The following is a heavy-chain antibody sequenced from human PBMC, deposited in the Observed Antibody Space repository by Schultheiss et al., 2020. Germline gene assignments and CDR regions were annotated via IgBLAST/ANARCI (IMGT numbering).Heavy chain of an antibody. Sequence: SETLSLTCTVSGGSISSSSYYWGWIRQPPGKGLEWIGSIYYSGSTYYNPSLKSRVTISVDTSKNQFSLKLSSVTAADTAVYYCARFSQTYSSGSQGFDYWGQGTLVTVSS. J-gene: IGHJ4*02. CDR2: IYYSGST. D-gene: IGHD6-19*01. CDR1: GGSISSSSYY. V-gene: IGHV4-39*07. CDR3: ARFSQTYSSGSQGFDY.